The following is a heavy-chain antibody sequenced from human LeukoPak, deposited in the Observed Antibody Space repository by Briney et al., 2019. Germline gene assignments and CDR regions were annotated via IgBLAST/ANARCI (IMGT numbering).Heavy chain of an antibody. D-gene: IGHD3-10*01. CDR3: ARHYYGSGSYYTGDDY. J-gene: IGHJ4*02. Sequence: SETLSLTCTVSGGSISSSSYYWGWIRQPPGKGLEWIGYIYYSGSTNYNPSLKSRVTISVDTSKNQFSLKLSSVTAADTAVYYCARHYYGSGSYYTGDDYWGQGTLVTVSS. V-gene: IGHV4-39*01. CDR1: GGSISSSSYY. CDR2: IYYSGST.